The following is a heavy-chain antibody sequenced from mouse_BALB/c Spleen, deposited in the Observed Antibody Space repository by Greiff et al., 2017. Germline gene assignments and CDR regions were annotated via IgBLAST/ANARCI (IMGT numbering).Heavy chain of an antibody. V-gene: IGHV1-63*02. CDR2: IYPGGGYT. CDR3: AREGAYYGNPAWFAY. D-gene: IGHD2-10*01. CDR1: GYTFTNYW. Sequence: VQLQQSGAELVRPGTSVKISCKASGYTFTNYWLGWVKQRPGHGLEWIGDIYPGGGYTNYNEKFKGKATLTADTSSSTAYMQLSSLTSEDSAVYFCAREGAYYGNPAWFAYWGQGTLVTVSA. J-gene: IGHJ3*01.